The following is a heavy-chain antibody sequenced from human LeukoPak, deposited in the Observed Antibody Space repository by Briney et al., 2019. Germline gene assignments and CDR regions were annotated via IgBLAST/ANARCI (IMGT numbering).Heavy chain of an antibody. V-gene: IGHV3-48*01. D-gene: IGHD3-22*01. CDR1: GFTFSSYS. Sequence: GGSLRLSCAASGFTFSSYSMNWVRQAPGKGLEWVSYISSSGSTIYYAGSVKGRFTISRDNAKNSLYLQMNSLRAEDTAVYYCARGTYYYDSSGYIGYWGQGTLVTVSS. CDR3: ARGTYYYDSSGYIGY. CDR2: ISSSGSTI. J-gene: IGHJ4*02.